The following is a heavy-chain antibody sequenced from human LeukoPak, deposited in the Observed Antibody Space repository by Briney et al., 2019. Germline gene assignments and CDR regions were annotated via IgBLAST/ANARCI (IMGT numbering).Heavy chain of an antibody. D-gene: IGHD2-2*01. CDR2: INPNSGGT. Sequence: ASVKVSCKASGYTFTGYYMHWVRQAPGQGLEWVGWINPNSGGTNYAQKFQGRVTMTRDTSISTAYMELSRLRSDDTAVYYCAREGYCSSTSCYDETGNWFDPWGQGTLVTVSS. CDR3: AREGYCSSTSCYDETGNWFDP. CDR1: GYTFTGYY. V-gene: IGHV1-2*02. J-gene: IGHJ5*02.